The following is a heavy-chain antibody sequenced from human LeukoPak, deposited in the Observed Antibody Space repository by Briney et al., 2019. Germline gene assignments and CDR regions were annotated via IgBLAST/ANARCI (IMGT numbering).Heavy chain of an antibody. V-gene: IGHV1-8*01. Sequence: AASVKVCCKASGYTFTSYDINWVRQATGQGLEWMGWMNPINGNTGYAQKFQGRVTMTRDTSIRTAYMELSSLRSDDTAVYYCARAPREWGYNHWGQGTLVTVSS. CDR3: ARAPREWGYNH. J-gene: IGHJ5*02. CDR2: MNPINGNT. CDR1: GYTFTSYD. D-gene: IGHD5-18*01.